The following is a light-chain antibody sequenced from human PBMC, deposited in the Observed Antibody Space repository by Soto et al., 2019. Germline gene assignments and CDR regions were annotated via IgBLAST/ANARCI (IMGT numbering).Light chain of an antibody. Sequence: ELVFTHSPSTLSFSPWQRATFSCRASQSVSSNYLAWYQQKPGQAPRLLIYGASSRATGIPDRFSGSGSGTDFTLTISRLEPEDFAVYYCQQSRGTFGQGTKVDIK. CDR3: QQSRGT. CDR1: QSVSSNY. CDR2: GAS. J-gene: IGKJ1*01. V-gene: IGKV3-20*01.